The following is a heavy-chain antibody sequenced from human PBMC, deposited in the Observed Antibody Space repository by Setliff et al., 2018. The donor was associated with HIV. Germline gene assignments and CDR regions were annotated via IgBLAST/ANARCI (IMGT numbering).Heavy chain of an antibody. Sequence: SETLSLTCAVSGDSMNTNDWWGWIRQPPGKGLAWIGYISNSGKTYYNPSLNRRVTMSIDTSKNQLSLNLDSVTAVDTAVYYCARTVPYSSNQDAFDIWGQGTMVTVS. D-gene: IGHD4-4*01. J-gene: IGHJ3*02. CDR1: GDSMNTNDW. CDR2: ISNSGKT. CDR3: ARTVPYSSNQDAFDI. V-gene: IGHV4-28*01.